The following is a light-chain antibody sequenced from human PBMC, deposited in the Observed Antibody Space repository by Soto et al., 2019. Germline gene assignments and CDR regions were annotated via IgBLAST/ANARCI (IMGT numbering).Light chain of an antibody. CDR3: SSYTTSNTRQIV. J-gene: IGLJ1*01. CDR2: DVS. Sequence: QSVLAQPGSVAGSPGQSITISCTGNSSDVGGYNYVSWYQHHPGKAPKLIIYDVSNRPSGVSNRFSGSKSGNTASLTISGLQPEDEADYYCSSYTTSNTRQIVFGTGTKVTVL. CDR1: SSDVGGYNY. V-gene: IGLV2-14*03.